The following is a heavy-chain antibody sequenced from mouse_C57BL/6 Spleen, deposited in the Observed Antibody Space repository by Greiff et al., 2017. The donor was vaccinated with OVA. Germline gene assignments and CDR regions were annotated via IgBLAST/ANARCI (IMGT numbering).Heavy chain of an antibody. D-gene: IGHD2-4*01. Sequence: VQLQQSGAELVRPGASVTLSCKASGYTFTDYEMHWVKQTPVHGLEWIGAIDPETGGTAYNQKFKGKAILTADKSSSTAYMELRSLTSEDSAVYYCTRSTMITTGASYWYFDVWGTGTTVTVSS. CDR3: TRSTMITTGASYWYFDV. CDR2: IDPETGGT. CDR1: GYTFTDYE. J-gene: IGHJ1*03. V-gene: IGHV1-15*01.